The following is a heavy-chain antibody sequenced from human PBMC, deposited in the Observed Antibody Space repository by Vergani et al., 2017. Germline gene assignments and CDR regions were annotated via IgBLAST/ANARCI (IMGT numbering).Heavy chain of an antibody. CDR3: ARREVFSGFDAFDI. D-gene: IGHD3-22*01. J-gene: IGHJ3*02. CDR1: GGTFSSYA. V-gene: IGHV1-18*01. CDR2: ISAYNGNT. Sequence: QVQLVQSGAEVKKPGSSVKVSCKASGGTFSSYAISWVRQAPGQGLEWMGWISAYNGNTNYAQKLQGRVTMTTDTSTSTAYMELRSLRSDDTAVYYCARREVFSGFDAFDIWGQGTMVTVSS.